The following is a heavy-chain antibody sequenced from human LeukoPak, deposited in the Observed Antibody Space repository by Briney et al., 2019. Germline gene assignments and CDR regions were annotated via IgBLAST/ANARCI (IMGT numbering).Heavy chain of an antibody. D-gene: IGHD2-8*01. J-gene: IGHJ6*03. Sequence: GASVKVSCKASGYTFTGYYMHWVRQAPGQGLEWMGWINPNSGGTNYAQKFQGRVTMTRDTSISTAYMELSRLRSDDTAVYYCARDGAVYAYYYYYYMDVWGKGTTVTVSS. CDR2: INPNSGGT. CDR3: ARDGAVYAYYYYYYMDV. CDR1: GYTFTGYY. V-gene: IGHV1-2*02.